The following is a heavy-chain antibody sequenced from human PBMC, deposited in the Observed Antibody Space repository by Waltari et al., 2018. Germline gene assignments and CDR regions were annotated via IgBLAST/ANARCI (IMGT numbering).Heavy chain of an antibody. CDR3: TRDVGYCSGGACYRWFDP. Sequence: EVQLVESGGGLVQPGRSLRLSCTTSGFTFGAHALSWFRQAPGKGPEWLSFISNDGSVIFYADSVQGRLTISRDIARDSVYLQMNSLRAEDTGVYYCTRDVGYCSGGACYRWFDPWGQGTLVTVSS. V-gene: IGHV3-48*03. CDR1: GFTFGAHA. J-gene: IGHJ5*02. D-gene: IGHD2-15*01. CDR2: ISNDGSVI.